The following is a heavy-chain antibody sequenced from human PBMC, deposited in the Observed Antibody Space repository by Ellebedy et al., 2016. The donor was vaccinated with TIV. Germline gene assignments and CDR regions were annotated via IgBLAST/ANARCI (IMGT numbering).Heavy chain of an antibody. Sequence: SETLSLXCTVSGGSISSYYWSWIRQPPGKGLEWIGYIYYSGSTNYNPSLKSRVTISVDTSKNQFSLKLSSVTAADTAVYYCARVIPPGRYESSGYLPDYWGQGTLVTVSS. D-gene: IGHD3-22*01. J-gene: IGHJ4*02. CDR1: GGSISSYY. CDR3: ARVIPPGRYESSGYLPDY. V-gene: IGHV4-59*01. CDR2: IYYSGST.